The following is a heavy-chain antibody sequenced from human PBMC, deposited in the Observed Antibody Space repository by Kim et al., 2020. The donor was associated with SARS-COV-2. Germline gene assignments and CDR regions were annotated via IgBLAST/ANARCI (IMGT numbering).Heavy chain of an antibody. CDR1: GFSSSSYW. CDR3: ARGMFRSGFDV. V-gene: IGHV3-74*01. CDR2: ISSDGRFT. J-gene: IGHJ6*02. Sequence: GGSLRLSCAAAGFSSSSYWINWVRQPPGKGLEWVSRISSDGRFTHYADSVKGRFTMSRDSAENTVFLQMNSLGAEDTAVYYCARGMFRSGFDVWGQGTTVSVSS. D-gene: IGHD3-10*02.